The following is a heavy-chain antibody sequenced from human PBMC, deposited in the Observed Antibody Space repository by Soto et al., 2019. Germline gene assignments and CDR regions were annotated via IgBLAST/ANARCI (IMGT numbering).Heavy chain of an antibody. CDR2: ISSRSGTI. CDR1: GFTFSSYS. CDR3: ASFYDFWSGYSPRYFDY. D-gene: IGHD3-3*01. Sequence: GGSLRLSCAASGFTFSSYSMNWVRQAPGKGLEWVSYISSRSGTIYYADSVKGRFTISRDNAKNSLYLQMNSLRDEDTAVYYCASFYDFWSGYSPRYFDYWGQGTLVTVSS. J-gene: IGHJ4*02. V-gene: IGHV3-48*02.